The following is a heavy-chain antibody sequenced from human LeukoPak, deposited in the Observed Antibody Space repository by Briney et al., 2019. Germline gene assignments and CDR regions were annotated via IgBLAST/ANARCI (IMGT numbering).Heavy chain of an antibody. Sequence: GASVKVSCKASGGTFSSYAISWVRQAPGQGLEWMGGIIPIFGTANYAQKFQGRVTITADESTSTAYMELSSLRSEDTAVYYCARGAGIAAALTLDPRGQGTLVTVSS. J-gene: IGHJ5*02. CDR1: GGTFSSYA. CDR2: IIPIFGTA. D-gene: IGHD6-13*01. V-gene: IGHV1-69*13. CDR3: ARGAGIAAALTLDP.